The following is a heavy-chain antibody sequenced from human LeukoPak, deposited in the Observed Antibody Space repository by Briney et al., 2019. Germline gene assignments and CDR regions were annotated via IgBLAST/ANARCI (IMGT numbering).Heavy chain of an antibody. CDR1: RFTFSSYA. J-gene: IGHJ4*02. CDR2: ISGSGGST. Sequence: PGGSLRLSCAASRFTFSSYAMSWVRQAPGKGLEWVSAISGSGGSTYYADSVKGRFTISRDNSKNTLYLQMNSLRAEDTAVYYCAKDLRLVPGVLVDYWGQGTLVTVSS. CDR3: AKDLRLVPGVLVDY. V-gene: IGHV3-23*01.